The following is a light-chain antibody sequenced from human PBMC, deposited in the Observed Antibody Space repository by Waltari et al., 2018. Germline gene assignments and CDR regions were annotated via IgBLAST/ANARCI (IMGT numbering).Light chain of an antibody. CDR2: EVS. CDR3: SSYIDSSTLWV. CDR1: SSDVGGYNY. Sequence: QSALTQPASVSGSPGQSITISCTGTSSDVGGYNYVSWYQQHPGKAPKAMIFEVSNRPSGISNRFSGSKSGNTASLTISGLQAEDEADYYCSSYIDSSTLWVFGGGTKLTVL. V-gene: IGLV2-14*01. J-gene: IGLJ3*02.